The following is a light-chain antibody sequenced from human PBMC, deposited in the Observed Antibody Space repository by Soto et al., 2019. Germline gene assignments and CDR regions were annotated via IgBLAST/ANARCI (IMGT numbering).Light chain of an antibody. Sequence: IVLTQSPGTLSLSPGERATLSCRASQSVNNNYLAWYHQKPGQAPRLLIYGASSRATGIPDRFSGSGSGTDFTLTISRLEPEDFAVYYCQQYGTSPITFGQGTRLEIK. CDR3: QQYGTSPIT. J-gene: IGKJ5*01. CDR1: QSVNNNY. V-gene: IGKV3-20*01. CDR2: GAS.